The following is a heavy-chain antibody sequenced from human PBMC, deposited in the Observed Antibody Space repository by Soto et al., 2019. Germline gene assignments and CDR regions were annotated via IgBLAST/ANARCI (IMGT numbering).Heavy chain of an antibody. CDR2: ISGSGGST. CDR3: AKTVSDSYFDY. J-gene: IGHJ4*02. V-gene: IGHV3-23*01. Sequence: GGSLRLSCAASGFTFSSYAMSWVRQAPGKGLEWVPAISGSGGSTYYADSVKGRFTISRDNSKNTLYLQMNSLRAEDTAVYYYAKTVSDSYFDYWGQGTLVTVSS. CDR1: GFTFSSYA. D-gene: IGHD2-21*02.